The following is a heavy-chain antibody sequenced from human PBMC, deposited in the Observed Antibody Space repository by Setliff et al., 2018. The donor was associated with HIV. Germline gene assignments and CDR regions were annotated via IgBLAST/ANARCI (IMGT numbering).Heavy chain of an antibody. J-gene: IGHJ4*01. CDR3: ARDSRWLQFPYFDS. V-gene: IGHV4-61*09. CDR1: GGSITSGNYF. D-gene: IGHD5-12*01. Sequence: SETLSLTCTVSGGSITSGNYFWSWIRQPAGKGLEWIGHMYTDGSTNYNPSFKSRVTISADTSKNQFSLKLNSVTAADTAVYYCARDSRWLQFPYFDSWGQGTPVTVS. CDR2: MYTDGST.